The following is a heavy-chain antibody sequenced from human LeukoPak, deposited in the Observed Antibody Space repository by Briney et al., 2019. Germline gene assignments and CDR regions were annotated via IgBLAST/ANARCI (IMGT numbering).Heavy chain of an antibody. V-gene: IGHV4-38-2*02. Sequence: SETPSLTSAVSDYSISSAYDWGWTRRPPGRGLEWIGSIYHSGSTDYNSSLKSRVTIAVDTSKNQSSLKLRSVTAADTAVYYCARDQAYCSGECYFNSWGQGTLVTVSS. J-gene: IGHJ4*02. CDR1: DYSISSAYD. CDR3: ARDQAYCSGECYFNS. CDR2: IYHSGST. D-gene: IGHD2-21*01.